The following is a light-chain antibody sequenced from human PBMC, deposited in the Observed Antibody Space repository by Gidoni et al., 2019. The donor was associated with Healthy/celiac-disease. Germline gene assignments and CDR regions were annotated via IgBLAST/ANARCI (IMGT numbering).Light chain of an antibody. CDR1: QSVSSSY. V-gene: IGKV3-20*01. Sequence: ESVLTQSPGTLSLSPGERATLSCRASQSVSSSYLAWYQQKPGQAPRLLIDGASSRATGIPDRFSGSGSGTDFTLTISRLEPEDFAVYYCQQYGSSPFTFGPGTKVDIK. J-gene: IGKJ3*01. CDR2: GAS. CDR3: QQYGSSPFT.